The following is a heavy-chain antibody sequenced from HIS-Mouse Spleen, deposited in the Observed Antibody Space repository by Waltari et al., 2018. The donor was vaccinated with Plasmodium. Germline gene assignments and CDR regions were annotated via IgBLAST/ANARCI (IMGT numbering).Heavy chain of an antibody. CDR3: ARESSSSWYFDY. Sequence: EVQLVESGGGQVKPGGSLRLSCAASGFTFSSYSMNWVRQAPGKGLEWVSSISSSSSYIYYADSVKGRFTISRDNAKNSLYLQMNSLRAEDTAVYYCARESSSSWYFDYWGQGTLVTVSS. J-gene: IGHJ4*02. CDR2: ISSSSSYI. V-gene: IGHV3-21*01. CDR1: GFTFSSYS. D-gene: IGHD6-13*01.